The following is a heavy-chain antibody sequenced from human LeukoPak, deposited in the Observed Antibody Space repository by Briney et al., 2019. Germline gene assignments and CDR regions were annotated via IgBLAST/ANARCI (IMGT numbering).Heavy chain of an antibody. CDR2: ISGSGGST. V-gene: IGHV3-23*01. D-gene: IGHD2-2*01. J-gene: IGHJ5*02. CDR1: GFTFSSYA. CDR3: AKGVVLAVSQGFRGFDP. Sequence: GGSLRLSCAASGFTFSSYAMSWVRQAPGKGLEWVSAISGSGGSTYYADSVKGRFTISRDNSKNTLYLQMNSLRAEDTAVYYCAKGVVLAVSQGFRGFDPWGQGTLVTVSS.